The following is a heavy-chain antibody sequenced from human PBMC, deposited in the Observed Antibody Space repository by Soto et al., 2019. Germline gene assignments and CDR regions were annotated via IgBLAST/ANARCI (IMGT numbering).Heavy chain of an antibody. D-gene: IGHD2-2*01. J-gene: IGHJ6*02. CDR3: ARDCPAKVVVPAAISHYGMDV. Sequence: VASVKVSCKASGYTFTSYYMHWVRQAPGQGLEWMGIINPSGGSTSYAQKFQGRVTMTRDTSTSTVYMELSSLRSEDTAVYYCARDCPAKVVVPAAISHYGMDVWGQGTTVTVSS. CDR2: INPSGGST. V-gene: IGHV1-46*01. CDR1: GYTFTSYY.